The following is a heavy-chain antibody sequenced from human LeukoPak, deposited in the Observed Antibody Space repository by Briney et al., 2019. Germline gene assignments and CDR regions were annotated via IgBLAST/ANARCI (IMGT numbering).Heavy chain of an antibody. CDR1: GYTLTELS. Sequence: ASVKVSCKVSGYTLTELSMHWVRQAPGQGLEWMGWISAYNGNTNYAQKLQGRVTMTTDTSTSTAYMELRSLRSDDTAVYYCARDPKYKSSSWYDGGVDYWGQGTLVTVSS. D-gene: IGHD6-13*01. CDR2: ISAYNGNT. CDR3: ARDPKYKSSSWYDGGVDY. J-gene: IGHJ4*02. V-gene: IGHV1-18*01.